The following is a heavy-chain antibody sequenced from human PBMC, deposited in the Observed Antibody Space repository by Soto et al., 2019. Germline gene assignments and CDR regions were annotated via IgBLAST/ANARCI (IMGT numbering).Heavy chain of an antibody. Sequence: QITLRESGPTRVKPTQTLTLTCTLSGFSLSARPVAVGWIRQPPGKALERLALIYWDDDKRYSPSLMSRLTITKDNSKNQVVLTMTNMDPLYTAIYYCVHRAGIDGNWSGGYFDYWGQGALVTVSS. J-gene: IGHJ4*02. CDR2: IYWDDDK. CDR1: GFSLSARPVA. CDR3: VHRAGIDGNWSGGYFDY. D-gene: IGHD1-1*01. V-gene: IGHV2-5*02.